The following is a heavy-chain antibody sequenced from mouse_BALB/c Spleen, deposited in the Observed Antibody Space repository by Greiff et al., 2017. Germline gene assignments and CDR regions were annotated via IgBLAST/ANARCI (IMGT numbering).Heavy chain of an antibody. V-gene: IGHV5-17*02. J-gene: IGHJ1*01. CDR3: ARWGTVVATDWYFDV. Sequence: EVQLVESGGGLVQPGGSRKLSCAASGFTFSSFGMHWVRQAPEKGLEWVAYISSGSSTIYYADTVKGRFTISRDNPKNTLFLQMTSLRSEDTAMYYCARWGTVVATDWYFDVWGAGTTVTVSS. CDR1: GFTFSSFG. D-gene: IGHD1-1*01. CDR2: ISSGSSTI.